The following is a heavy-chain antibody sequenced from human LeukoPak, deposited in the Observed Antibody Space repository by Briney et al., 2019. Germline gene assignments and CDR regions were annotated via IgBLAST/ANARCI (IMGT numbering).Heavy chain of an antibody. CDR2: IYYSGST. CDR1: GDSISTSSYY. J-gene: IGHJ6*03. CDR3: ARHKDYYYSYMDV. V-gene: IGHV4-39*01. Sequence: KASETLSLTCSVSGDSISTSSYYWGWIRQPPGKGLEWIGTIYYSGSTYYNPSLTSRVTISVDTSKNQFSLKLSSVTAADTAVYYCARHKDYYYSYMDVWGKGTTVTV.